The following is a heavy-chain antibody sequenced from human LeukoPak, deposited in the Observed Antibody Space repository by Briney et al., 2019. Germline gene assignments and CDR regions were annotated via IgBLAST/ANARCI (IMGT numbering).Heavy chain of an antibody. CDR2: ISGSGGST. J-gene: IGHJ4*02. CDR1: GFTFSSYA. CDR3: AKAARLLWFREFTSPY. V-gene: IGHV3-23*01. Sequence: PGGSLRLSCAASGFTFSSYAMSWVRQAPGKGLEWISAISGSGGSTYYADSVKGRFTISRDNSKNTLYLQMNSLRAEDTAVYYCAKAARLLWFREFTSPYWGQGTLVTVSS. D-gene: IGHD3-10*01.